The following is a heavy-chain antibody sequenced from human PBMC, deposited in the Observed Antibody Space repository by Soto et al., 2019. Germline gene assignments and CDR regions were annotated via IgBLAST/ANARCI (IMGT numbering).Heavy chain of an antibody. V-gene: IGHV1-69*13. CDR3: ARDRDYSNYDWFDP. J-gene: IGHJ5*02. Sequence: SVKVSCKASGGTFSSYAISWVRQAPGQGLEWMGGIIPIFGTANYAQKFQGRVTIAADESTSTAYMELSSLRSEDTAVYYCARDRDYSNYDWFDPWGQGTLVTVSS. CDR1: GGTFSSYA. D-gene: IGHD4-4*01. CDR2: IIPIFGTA.